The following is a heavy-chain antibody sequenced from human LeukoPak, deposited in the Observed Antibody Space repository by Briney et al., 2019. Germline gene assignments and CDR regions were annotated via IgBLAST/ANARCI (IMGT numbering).Heavy chain of an antibody. CDR1: GFAFSSYA. CDR2: ISYDGITE. J-gene: IGHJ4*02. CDR3: AKVGDNWDFDY. Sequence: PGGSLRLSCAASGFAFSSYAMHWVRQAPGKGLEWVAIISYDGITEDYSDSVKGRFTISRDNSKNTLYLQMNSLRTEDTAVYYCAKVGDNWDFDYWGQGTLVSVSS. V-gene: IGHV3-30*04. D-gene: IGHD3-16*01.